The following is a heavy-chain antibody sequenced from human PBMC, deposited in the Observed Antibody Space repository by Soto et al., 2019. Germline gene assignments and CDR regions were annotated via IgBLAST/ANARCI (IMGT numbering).Heavy chain of an antibody. V-gene: IGHV3-74*01. J-gene: IGHJ4*02. Sequence: PXGCLRVSCVGAGFTFSRYRMHWVRQVPGKGLVWVSNIVPDGSRTTYADSVKGRFTISRDNAKNTLYLQMNSLRVEDTAVYYCVSDANAEPFDDWALGTRVTVSS. CDR3: VSDANAEPFDD. CDR2: IVPDGSRT. CDR1: GFTFSRYR.